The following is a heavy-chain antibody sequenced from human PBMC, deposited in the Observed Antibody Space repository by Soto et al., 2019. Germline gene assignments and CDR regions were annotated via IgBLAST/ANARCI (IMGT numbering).Heavy chain of an antibody. CDR3: ASGQQLVRNY. D-gene: IGHD6-13*01. J-gene: IGHJ4*02. Sequence: SETLSLTCTVSGGSISSSGYYWGWIRQPPGKGLEWIGSIYHSGSTYYNPSLKSRVTISVDRSKNQFSLKLSSVTAADTAVYYCASGQQLVRNYWGQGTLVTVSS. V-gene: IGHV4-39*07. CDR2: IYHSGST. CDR1: GGSISSSGYY.